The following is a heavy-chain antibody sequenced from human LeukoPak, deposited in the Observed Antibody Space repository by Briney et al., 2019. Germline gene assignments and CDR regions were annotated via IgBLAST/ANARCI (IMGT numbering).Heavy chain of an antibody. J-gene: IGHJ4*02. D-gene: IGHD6-19*01. Sequence: PGGSLRLSCAVSGFTSSSVEMNWVRQTPGKGLEWVAKISRSDSDNAIYYADSVKGRFTISRDNAKNSLFLQMNSLRAEDTAVYYCAKSQSGWYSFDYWGQGALVTVSS. CDR2: ISRSDSDNAI. CDR3: AKSQSGWYSFDY. V-gene: IGHV3-48*03. CDR1: GFTSSSVE.